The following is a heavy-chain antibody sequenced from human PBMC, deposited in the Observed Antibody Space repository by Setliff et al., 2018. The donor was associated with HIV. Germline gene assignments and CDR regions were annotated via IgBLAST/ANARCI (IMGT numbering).Heavy chain of an antibody. J-gene: IGHJ6*02. CDR3: AREIGDYYDSSGYYPPTDYYYGMDV. CDR2: INAGDDNT. V-gene: IGHV1-3*01. Sequence: ASVKVSCKAFGYTFSTNAIHWVRQAPGQRLEWMGYINAGDDNTRYSEKFQGRGTITRDTSANTAYMELSSLRSEDTAVYYCAREIGDYYDSSGYYPPTDYYYGMDVWGQGTTVTVSS. CDR1: GYTFSTNA. D-gene: IGHD3-22*01.